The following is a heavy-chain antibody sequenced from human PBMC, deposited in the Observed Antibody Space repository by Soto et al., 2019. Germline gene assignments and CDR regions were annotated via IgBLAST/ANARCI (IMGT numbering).Heavy chain of an antibody. J-gene: IGHJ6*02. Sequence: GGSLRLSCAASGFTFSSYWMHWVRQAPGKGLVWVSRINSDGSSTSYADSVKGRFTISRDNAKNTLYLQMNSLRAEDTAVYYCAREKDTDYYYYGMDVWGQGTTVTVSS. CDR2: INSDGSST. D-gene: IGHD2-2*02. V-gene: IGHV3-74*01. CDR1: GFTFSSYW. CDR3: AREKDTDYYYYGMDV.